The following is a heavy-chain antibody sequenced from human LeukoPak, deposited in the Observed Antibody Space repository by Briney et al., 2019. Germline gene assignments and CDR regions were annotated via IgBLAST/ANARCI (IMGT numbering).Heavy chain of an antibody. CDR1: GGSISSGGYY. D-gene: IGHD6-13*01. V-gene: IGHV4-30-2*01. CDR3: ARTSPGYSSSWYVDWFDP. Sequence: PSETLSLTCTVSGGSISSGGYYWSWIRQPPGKGLEWIGYIYHSGSTYYNPSLKSRVTISVDRSKNQFSLKLSSVTAADTAVYYCARTSPGYSSSWYVDWFDPWGQGTLVTVSS. J-gene: IGHJ5*02. CDR2: IYHSGST.